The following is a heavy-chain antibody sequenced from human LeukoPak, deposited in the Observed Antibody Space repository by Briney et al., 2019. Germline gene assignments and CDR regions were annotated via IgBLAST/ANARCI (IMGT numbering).Heavy chain of an antibody. V-gene: IGHV1-2*06. CDR3: ARDLEREQLGYYYYYYMDV. D-gene: IGHD6-13*01. J-gene: IGHJ6*03. CDR1: GYTFTGYY. CDR2: INPNSGGT. Sequence: ASVKVSCKASGYTFTGYYMQWVRQAPGQGLEWMGRINPNSGGTNYAQKFQGRVTMTRDTSISTAYMELSRLRSDDTAVYYCARDLEREQLGYYYYYYMDVWGKGTTVTVSS.